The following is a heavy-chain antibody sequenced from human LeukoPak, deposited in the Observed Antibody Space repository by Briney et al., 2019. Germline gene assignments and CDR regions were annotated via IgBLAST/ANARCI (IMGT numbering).Heavy chain of an antibody. Sequence: GGSLRLSCAASGLTFSSYAMHWVRQAPGKGLEWVAVISYDGSDKYHADPVKGRFTISRDNSKKTLYVQVNSLRTEDTAVYYCAATYCSRTSCEPFHYWGQGTLVTVSS. V-gene: IGHV3-30*04. J-gene: IGHJ4*02. D-gene: IGHD2-2*01. CDR2: ISYDGSDK. CDR3: AATYCSRTSCEPFHY. CDR1: GLTFSSYA.